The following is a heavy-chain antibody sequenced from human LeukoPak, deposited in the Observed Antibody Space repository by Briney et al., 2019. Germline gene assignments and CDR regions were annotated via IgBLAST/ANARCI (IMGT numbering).Heavy chain of an antibody. Sequence: SGTLSLTCTVSGGSISSSICYWGWIRQPPGKGLEWIGSIYYSGSTYYNPSLKSRVTISVDTSKNQFSLNLSSVTAADTAVYYCARGVYSSGYYPFDYWGQGTLVTVSS. D-gene: IGHD3-22*01. CDR2: IYYSGST. V-gene: IGHV4-39*01. CDR3: ARGVYSSGYYPFDY. J-gene: IGHJ4*02. CDR1: GGSISSSICY.